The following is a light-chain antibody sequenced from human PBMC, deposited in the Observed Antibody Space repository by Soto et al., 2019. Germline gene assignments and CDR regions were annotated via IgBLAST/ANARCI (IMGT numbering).Light chain of an antibody. Sequence: EIVMTQSPATLSVSPGERATLSCRASQSVSSNLAWYQPKPGQAPTLLIYGASTRPTGLPARFSGSGSGTEFTLTSRSLQSEDFAVYYCQQINNWPLAFGPGTKVDIK. CDR3: QQINNWPLA. V-gene: IGKV3-15*01. J-gene: IGKJ3*01. CDR2: GAS. CDR1: QSVSSN.